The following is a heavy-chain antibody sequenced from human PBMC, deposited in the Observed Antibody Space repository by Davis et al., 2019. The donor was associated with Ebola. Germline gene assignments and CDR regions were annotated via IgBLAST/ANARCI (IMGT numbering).Heavy chain of an antibody. J-gene: IGHJ6*02. CDR3: ARDSITMVQGVIIMGHQTPDYYYYGMDV. CDR2: ISAYNGNT. CDR1: GYTFTSYG. Sequence: AASVKVSCKASGYTFTSYGISWVRQAPGQGLEWMGWISAYNGNTNYAQKLQGRVTMTPDTSTSTAYMELRSLRSDDTAVYYCARDSITMVQGVIIMGHQTPDYYYYGMDVWGQGTTVTVSS. V-gene: IGHV1-18*01. D-gene: IGHD3-10*01.